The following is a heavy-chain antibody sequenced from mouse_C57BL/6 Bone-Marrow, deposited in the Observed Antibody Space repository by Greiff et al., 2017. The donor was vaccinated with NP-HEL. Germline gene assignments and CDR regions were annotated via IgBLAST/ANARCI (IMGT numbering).Heavy chain of an antibody. V-gene: IGHV3-6*01. CDR3: AREGGHYGSPFAY. Sequence: VQLQQSGPGLVKPSQSLSLTCSVTGYSIISGYYWNWIRQFPGNKLEWMAYISYDGSNNYNPSLKNRISITRDISKNQFFLKLTSVTTEDTATYYCAREGGHYGSPFAYWGQGTLVTVSA. J-gene: IGHJ3*01. D-gene: IGHD1-1*01. CDR1: GYSIISGYY. CDR2: ISYDGSN.